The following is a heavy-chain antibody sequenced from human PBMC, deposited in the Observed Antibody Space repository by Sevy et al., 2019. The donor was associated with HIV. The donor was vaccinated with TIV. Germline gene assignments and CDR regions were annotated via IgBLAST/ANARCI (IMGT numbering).Heavy chain of an antibody. Sequence: GGSLRLSCAASGFTFSAHAMHWVRQGPGKGLEWVALLSYDGSTKYYADSVKGRFTISRDNAKNSLYLQMNSLRDEDTAVYYCARADCSSTSCFDYWGQGTLVTVSS. V-gene: IGHV3-30-3*01. CDR3: ARADCSSTSCFDY. D-gene: IGHD2-2*01. CDR1: GFTFSAHA. J-gene: IGHJ4*02. CDR2: LSYDGSTK.